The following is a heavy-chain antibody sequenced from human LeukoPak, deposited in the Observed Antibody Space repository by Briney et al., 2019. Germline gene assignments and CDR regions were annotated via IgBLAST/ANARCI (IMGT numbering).Heavy chain of an antibody. Sequence: GRSLRLSCAASGFTFSSYAMHWVRQAPGQGLEGVAVISYDGSNKYYADSVKGRFTISRDNSKNTLYLQMNSLRAEDTAVYYCARDPRPSYYYYYMDVWGKGTTVTVSS. J-gene: IGHJ6*03. CDR2: ISYDGSNK. CDR1: GFTFSSYA. V-gene: IGHV3-30*04. CDR3: ARDPRPSYYYYYMDV.